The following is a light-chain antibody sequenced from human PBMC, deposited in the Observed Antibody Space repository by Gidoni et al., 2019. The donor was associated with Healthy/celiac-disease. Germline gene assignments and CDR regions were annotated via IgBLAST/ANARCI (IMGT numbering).Light chain of an antibody. J-gene: IGKJ3*01. CDR1: QSVLYSSNNKYY. V-gene: IGKV4-1*01. Sequence: DIVMGQCADPWTVSRGERASINCTSSQSVLYSSNNKYYLACYQQKPGQPPQLLIYWASTRASGVPDRFSGSGSGTDFPLTISRLQAEDVAVYYCQQYYSTGFTFGPGTKVDIK. CDR3: QQYYSTGFT. CDR2: WAS.